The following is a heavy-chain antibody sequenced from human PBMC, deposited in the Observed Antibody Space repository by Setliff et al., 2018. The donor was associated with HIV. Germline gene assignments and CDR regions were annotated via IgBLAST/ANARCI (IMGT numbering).Heavy chain of an antibody. Sequence: SETLSLTCAVYGTSFSDYYWTWIRQPPGKGLEWIGEVNHSGTTNYNTSLKSRVTISGDTSKKQFSLKLRSVTVADTATYYCARGGFYSSDYYLLDYWGQGQRSPSPQ. V-gene: IGHV4-34*01. CDR2: VNHSGTT. CDR1: GTSFSDYY. J-gene: IGHJ4*02. CDR3: ARGGFYSSDYYLLDY. D-gene: IGHD6-19*01.